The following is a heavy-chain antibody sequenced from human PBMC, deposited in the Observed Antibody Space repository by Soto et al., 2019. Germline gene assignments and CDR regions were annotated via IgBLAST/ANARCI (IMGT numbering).Heavy chain of an antibody. V-gene: IGHV4-34*01. CDR2: INHSGST. CDR1: GGSFSGYY. Sequence: KPSETLSLTCAVYGGSFSGYYWSWIRQPPGKGLEWIGEINHSGSTNYNPSLKSRVTMSVDTSKNQFPLKLSSVTAADTAVYYCARCITISGVLKCYGMDVWGQGTTVTVSS. J-gene: IGHJ6*02. CDR3: ARCITISGVLKCYGMDV. D-gene: IGHD3-3*01.